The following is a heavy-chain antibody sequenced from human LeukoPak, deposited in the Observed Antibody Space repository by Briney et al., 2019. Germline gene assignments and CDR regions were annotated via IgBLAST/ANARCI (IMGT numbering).Heavy chain of an antibody. D-gene: IGHD6-13*01. J-gene: IGHJ3*02. V-gene: IGHV3-33*01. CDR3: AREGYGAFDI. Sequence: YPGGSLRLFYAPYGLTFSSDGMHWARQAPGNGLEWVAVIWYDGSNKYYAESVKGRFTISRDNSKNTLYLQMKGPRADDTAVYHCAREGYGAFDIWGQGTMVTVSS. CDR2: IWYDGSNK. CDR1: GLTFSSDG.